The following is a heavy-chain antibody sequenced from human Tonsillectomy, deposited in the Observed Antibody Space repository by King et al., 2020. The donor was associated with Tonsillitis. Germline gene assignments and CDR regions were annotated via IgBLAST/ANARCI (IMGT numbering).Heavy chain of an antibody. V-gene: IGHV4-39*01. CDR2: IYYSGST. J-gene: IGHJ3*02. Sequence: VQLQESGPGLVKPSETLSLTCTVSGGSISSSSYYWGWIRQPPGKGLEWIGSIYYSGSTYYNPSLKSRVTISVDTSKNQFSLKLSSVTAADTAVYYCARFHRITMIVVAPDAFDIWGQGTMVTVSS. CDR1: GGSISSSSYY. D-gene: IGHD3-22*01. CDR3: ARFHRITMIVVAPDAFDI.